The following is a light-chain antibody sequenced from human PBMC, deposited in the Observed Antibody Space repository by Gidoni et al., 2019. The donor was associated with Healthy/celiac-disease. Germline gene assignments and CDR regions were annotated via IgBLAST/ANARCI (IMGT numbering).Light chain of an antibody. J-gene: IGKJ2*01. CDR1: QSINSY. CDR3: QQSYSTPYT. CDR2: AAS. Sequence: DIQIAQSPSSLSASVGDRVTITCRASQSINSYLNWYQLKPGKAPKLLIYAASSLQSGVPSRFSGSGSGTDFTLTISSLQPEDFATYYCQQSYSTPYTFGQGTKLEIK. V-gene: IGKV1-39*01.